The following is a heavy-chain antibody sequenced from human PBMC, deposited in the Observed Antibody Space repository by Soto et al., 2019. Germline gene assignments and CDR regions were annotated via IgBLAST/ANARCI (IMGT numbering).Heavy chain of an antibody. CDR2: IFYTGTT. D-gene: IGHD2-21*01. Sequence: SETLSLTCSVSGGSVSYNSYYWGWIRQPPGKGLEWVGGIFYTGTTYYNPSLKDRLSISVDTSKNSFSLNLTSVTAADTAVYLCARLVVVAPVANVGGQGALVTVSS. CDR3: ARLVVVAPVANV. J-gene: IGHJ4*02. CDR1: GGSVSYNSYY. V-gene: IGHV4-39*01.